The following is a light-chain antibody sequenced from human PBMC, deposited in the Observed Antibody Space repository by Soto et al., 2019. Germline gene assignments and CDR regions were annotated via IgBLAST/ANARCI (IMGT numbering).Light chain of an antibody. J-gene: IGKJ5*01. CDR3: QQRSNWHIT. V-gene: IGKV3-15*01. Sequence: ILMTQSPSTLSVSPGESATLSCRSSQNIRNNLAWYQQKPGQAPRLLFSDTSTRATTVPARFNGSGSGTEFSLAISNLQSEDFEVYYCQQRSNWHITFGQGTRLEIK. CDR1: QNIRNN. CDR2: DTS.